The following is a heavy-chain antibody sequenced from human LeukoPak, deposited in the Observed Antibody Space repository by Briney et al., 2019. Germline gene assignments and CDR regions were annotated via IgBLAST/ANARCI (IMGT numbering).Heavy chain of an antibody. D-gene: IGHD3-10*01. CDR1: GFTFSDSW. V-gene: IGHV3-21*01. CDR3: ARFPAGSGLYYYYYYGMDV. J-gene: IGHJ6*02. Sequence: GGSLRLSCVASGFTFSDSWMSWVRHVSGKGLEWAPAISSSSSYIYYADSVKGRFTISRDNAKNSLYLQMNSLRAEDTAVYYCARFPAGSGLYYYYYYGMDVWGQGTTVTVSS. CDR2: ISSSSSYI.